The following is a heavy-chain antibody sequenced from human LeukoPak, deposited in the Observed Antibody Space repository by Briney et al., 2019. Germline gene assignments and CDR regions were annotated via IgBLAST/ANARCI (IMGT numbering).Heavy chain of an antibody. J-gene: IGHJ4*02. D-gene: IGHD6-19*01. CDR1: GFTFSGYW. Sequence: RGSLRLSCAASGFTFSGYWMHWVRQVPGKGLMGVSRISFDGSTTTYADSVKGRFTISRDNAKNTLYLQMNSLTAEDTAVYYCARSGYSNGYDYWGQGTLVTVSS. CDR2: ISFDGSTT. CDR3: ARSGYSNGYDY. V-gene: IGHV3-74*01.